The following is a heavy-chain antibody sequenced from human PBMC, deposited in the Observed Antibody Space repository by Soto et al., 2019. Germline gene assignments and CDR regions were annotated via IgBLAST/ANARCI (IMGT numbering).Heavy chain of an antibody. CDR1: GFTFSSYA. Sequence: GGSLRLSCAASGFTFSSYAMSWVRQAPGKGLEWVSAISGSGGSTYYADSVKGRFTISRDNSKNTLYLQMNSLRAEDTAVYYCAKTSYYDSSGYYSQAFQHWGQGTLVTVSS. CDR2: ISGSGGST. D-gene: IGHD3-22*01. CDR3: AKTSYYDSSGYYSQAFQH. J-gene: IGHJ1*01. V-gene: IGHV3-23*01.